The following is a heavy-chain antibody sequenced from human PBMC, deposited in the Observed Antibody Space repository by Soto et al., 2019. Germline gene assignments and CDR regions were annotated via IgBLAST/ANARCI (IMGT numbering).Heavy chain of an antibody. Sequence: QVQLVESGGGVVQPGRSLRLSCAASGFTFSSYGMHWVRQAPGKGLEWVAVISYDGSNKYYADSVKGRFTISRDNSKNTLYLQMNSLRAEDTAVYYCAKYRNSGSYEHGMDVWGQGTTVTVSS. V-gene: IGHV3-30*18. J-gene: IGHJ6*02. D-gene: IGHD1-26*01. CDR2: ISYDGSNK. CDR3: AKYRNSGSYEHGMDV. CDR1: GFTFSSYG.